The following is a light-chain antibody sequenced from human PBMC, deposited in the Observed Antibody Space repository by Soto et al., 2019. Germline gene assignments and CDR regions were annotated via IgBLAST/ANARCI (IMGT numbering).Light chain of an antibody. CDR1: NSDVGLYAL. CDR2: DVT. V-gene: IGLV2-23*02. CDR3: CSYAGGSFEV. Sequence: QLVLTQPASVSGSPGESITISCTGTNSDVGLYALVSWYQQHPGKAPKLIIYDVTKRPSGVSDRFSGSKSGSTASLSISGLQAEDEADYFCCSYAGGSFEVFGGGTKLTVL. J-gene: IGLJ2*01.